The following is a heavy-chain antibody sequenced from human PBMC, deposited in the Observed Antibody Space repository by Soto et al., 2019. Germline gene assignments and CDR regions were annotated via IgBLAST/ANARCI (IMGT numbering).Heavy chain of an antibody. CDR2: ISTYSGDT. CDR3: ARHHGPTTSENWFDP. Sequence: ASVKVSCKSSGYTFFTYDISWVRQAPGQGLEWMGWISTYSGDTKYAQKFQGRVTMTTDTSTTTAYLELRSLRSDDTAVYYCARHHGPTTSENWFDPWGQGTLVTVSS. J-gene: IGHJ5*02. D-gene: IGHD5-12*01. V-gene: IGHV1-18*01. CDR1: GYTFFTYD.